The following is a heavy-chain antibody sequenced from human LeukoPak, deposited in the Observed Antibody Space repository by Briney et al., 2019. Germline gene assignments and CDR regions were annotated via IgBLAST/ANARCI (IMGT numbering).Heavy chain of an antibody. CDR3: TIGLAGDWDAFDI. CDR1: GYTLTTCA. D-gene: IGHD6-19*01. J-gene: IGHJ3*02. Sequence: GASVKASCETSGYTLTTCAVHWVRQAPGHRLEWMGWIHADSGNTKYSQKLQGRVAIARDTSASTIYMELTSLRIEDTAVYFCTIGLAGDWDAFDIWGLGTMVTVSS. V-gene: IGHV1-3*01. CDR2: IHADSGNT.